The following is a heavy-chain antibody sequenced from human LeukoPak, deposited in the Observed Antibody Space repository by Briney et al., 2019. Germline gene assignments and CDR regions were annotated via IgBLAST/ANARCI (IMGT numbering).Heavy chain of an antibody. D-gene: IGHD3-16*02. J-gene: IGHJ6*03. CDR3: ARGVLYYDYVWGSYRYMDYYYYYYMDV. V-gene: IGHV4-38-2*02. CDR2: IYHSGST. Sequence: KTSETLSLTCTVSGYSISSGYYWGWIRQPPGKGLERIGSIYHSGSTYYNPSLKSRVTISVDTSKNQFSLKLSSVTAADTAVYYCARGVLYYDYVWGSYRYMDYYYYYYMDVWGKGTTVTVSS. CDR1: GYSISSGYY.